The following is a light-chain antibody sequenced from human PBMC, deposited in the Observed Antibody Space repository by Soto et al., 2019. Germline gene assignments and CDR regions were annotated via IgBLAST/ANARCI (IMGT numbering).Light chain of an antibody. CDR1: QSISSW. CDR3: KKYNSYPCT. J-gene: IGKJ1*01. CDR2: DAS. V-gene: IGKV1-5*01. Sequence: DIQMTQSPSTLSASVGDRVTITCRASQSISSWLAWYQQKPGKAPKLMIYDASSLQNGAPAAFSGSCSGAEFTLTISILQPDDFATYYCKKYNSYPCTFGQGTKVEIK.